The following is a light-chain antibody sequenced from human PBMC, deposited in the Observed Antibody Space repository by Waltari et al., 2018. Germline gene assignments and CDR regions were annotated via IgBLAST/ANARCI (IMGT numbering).Light chain of an antibody. V-gene: IGLV1-47*02. CDR1: SSNIGSNY. J-gene: IGLJ2*01. CDR3: AAWDNSLSSGL. CDR2: YSN. Sequence: QSVLNQPPSASGAPGQSVTISCSGSSSNIGSNYVYWYQQLPGTAPKLLIYYSNQRPSGVPDRFSGSKSGTSASLAITGLRSEDEADYYCAAWDNSLSSGLFGGGTRLTVL.